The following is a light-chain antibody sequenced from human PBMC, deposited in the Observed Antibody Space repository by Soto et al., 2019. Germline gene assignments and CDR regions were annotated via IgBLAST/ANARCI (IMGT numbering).Light chain of an antibody. J-gene: IGLJ1*01. CDR3: SSYTSSSTLYV. V-gene: IGLV2-14*01. CDR2: EVS. CDR1: SSNIGRNS. Sequence: QSVLTQPPSASGTPGQRVTISCSGSSSNIGRNSVNWYQQHPGKAPKVMIYEVSNRPSGVSNRFSGSKSGNTASLTISGLQAEDEADYYCSSYTSSSTLYVFGSGTKVTV.